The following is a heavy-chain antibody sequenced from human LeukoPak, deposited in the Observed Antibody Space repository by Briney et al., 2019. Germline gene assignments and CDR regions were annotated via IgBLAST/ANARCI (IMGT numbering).Heavy chain of an antibody. Sequence: PSETLSLTCAVYGGSFSGYYWSWIRRPPGKGLEWIGEINHSGSTNYNPSLKSRVTISVDTSKNQFSLKLSSVTAADTAVYYCARRYSSSWYVVGMDVWGQGTTVTVSS. CDR3: ARRYSSSWYVVGMDV. CDR2: INHSGST. V-gene: IGHV4-34*01. J-gene: IGHJ6*02. CDR1: GGSFSGYY. D-gene: IGHD6-13*01.